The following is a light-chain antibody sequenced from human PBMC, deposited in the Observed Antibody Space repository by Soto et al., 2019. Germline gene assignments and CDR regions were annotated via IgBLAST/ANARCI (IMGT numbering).Light chain of an antibody. Sequence: QSVLTQPPSASGSPGQSVTISCTGTKSDIGVYDFVSWYQHHPGKAPRLIIYEVVQRPSGVPDRFSGSKSGNTASLTISGLQAEDEADFYCCSYGGSFPYVFGTGTKV. CDR3: CSYGGSFPYV. V-gene: IGLV2-8*01. CDR1: KSDIGVYDF. J-gene: IGLJ1*01. CDR2: EVV.